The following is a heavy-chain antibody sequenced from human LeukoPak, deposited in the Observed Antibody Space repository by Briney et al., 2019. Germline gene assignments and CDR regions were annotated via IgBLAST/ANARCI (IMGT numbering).Heavy chain of an antibody. J-gene: IGHJ6*03. V-gene: IGHV3-30*02. CDR3: AKGELGDQPYYYMDV. Sequence: PGGSLRLSCAASGFTFSSYGMHWVRQAPGKGLEWVAFIRHDGSIKYYADSVKGRFTISRDNSKNTLYLQMNSLRAEDTAVYYCAKGELGDQPYYYMDVWGKGTTVTISS. CDR2: IRHDGSIK. D-gene: IGHD7-27*01. CDR1: GFTFSSYG.